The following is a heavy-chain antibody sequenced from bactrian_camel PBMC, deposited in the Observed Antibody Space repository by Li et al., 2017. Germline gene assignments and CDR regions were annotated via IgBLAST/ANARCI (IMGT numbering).Heavy chain of an antibody. CDR3: HTNWFCGDY. V-gene: IGHV3S40*01. D-gene: IGHD1*01. CDR2: ISESGGQT. CDR1: GFTISNTE. J-gene: IGHJ4*01. Sequence: VESGGSLRLSCAASGFTISNTEMSWVRQAPGKGLEWVSGISESGGQTSYADSVKGRFTISRDNAKNTLYLQLNSLKTEDTAMYSCHTNWFCGDYWGQGTQVTVS.